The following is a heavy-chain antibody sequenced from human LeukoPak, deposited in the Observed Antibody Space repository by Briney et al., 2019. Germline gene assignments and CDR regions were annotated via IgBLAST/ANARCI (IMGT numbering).Heavy chain of an antibody. CDR1: GFTFGNYS. V-gene: IGHV3-74*01. Sequence: GGSLRLSCAVSGFTFGNYSMDWVRQAPGKGLVWVSHVNSDGSWTSHADSVKGRFTISKDNAKNTVYLQMNNLRTEDTAVYYCVSFYETNWGRGTLVTVSS. D-gene: IGHD2-2*01. J-gene: IGHJ4*02. CDR2: VNSDGSWT. CDR3: VSFYETN.